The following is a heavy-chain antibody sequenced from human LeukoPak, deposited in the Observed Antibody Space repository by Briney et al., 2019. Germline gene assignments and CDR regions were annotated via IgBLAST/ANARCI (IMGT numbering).Heavy chain of an antibody. J-gene: IGHJ3*02. Sequence: GGSLRLSCAASGFTFDDYAMHWVRQAPGKGLGWVSGISWNSGSIGYADSVKGRFTISRDNAKNSLYLQMNSLRAEDTALYYCAKCQDILTGRNAFDIWGQGTMVTVSS. V-gene: IGHV3-9*01. CDR1: GFTFDDYA. D-gene: IGHD3-9*01. CDR3: AKCQDILTGRNAFDI. CDR2: ISWNSGSI.